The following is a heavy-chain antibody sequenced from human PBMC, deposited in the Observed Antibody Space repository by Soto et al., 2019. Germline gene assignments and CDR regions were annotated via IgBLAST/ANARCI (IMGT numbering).Heavy chain of an antibody. J-gene: IGHJ6*02. CDR2: ISGSGGDT. V-gene: IGHV3-23*01. Sequence: EVQLLESGGGLVQPGGSLRLSWAASGFTFSIYAMSWVLQAPGKGLEWVSGISGSGGDTSYADAVKGRFTISRDNPKNTMYLQMHRLSAEDKAVYYCTTDGSLAASDDRPSYYYYYYGMDVWGQGTTVTVSS. D-gene: IGHD6-6*01. CDR1: GFTFSIYA. CDR3: TTDGSLAASDDRPSYYYYYYGMDV.